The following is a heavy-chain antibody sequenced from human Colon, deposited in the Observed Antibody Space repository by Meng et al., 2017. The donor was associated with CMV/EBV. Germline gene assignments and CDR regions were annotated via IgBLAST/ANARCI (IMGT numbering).Heavy chain of an antibody. CDR1: YY. CDR3: ARHGEQDRPQTWLHRFES. CDR2: IHYSGST. V-gene: IGHV4-39*01. D-gene: IGHD5-24*01. J-gene: IGHJ4*02. Sequence: YYWGWIRRPPGKGLDWITTIHYSGSTYYNPSLRSRVSISVDTSKNQFSLKLSSMTAEDTAVYYCARHGEQDRPQTWLHRFESWGQGTLVTVSS.